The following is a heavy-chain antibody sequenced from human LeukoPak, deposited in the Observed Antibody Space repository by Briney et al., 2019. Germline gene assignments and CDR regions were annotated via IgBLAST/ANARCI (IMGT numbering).Heavy chain of an antibody. Sequence: SETLSLTCAVYGGSFSGYYWSWIRQPPRKGLEWIGEINHSGSTNYNPSLKRRVTISVDTSKNQFSLKLSSVTAADTAVYYCAGGRLGYCSSTSCGRGPRYFDYWGQGTLVTVSS. D-gene: IGHD2-2*01. CDR1: GGSFSGYY. J-gene: IGHJ4*02. CDR3: AGGRLGYCSSTSCGRGPRYFDY. CDR2: INHSGST. V-gene: IGHV4-34*01.